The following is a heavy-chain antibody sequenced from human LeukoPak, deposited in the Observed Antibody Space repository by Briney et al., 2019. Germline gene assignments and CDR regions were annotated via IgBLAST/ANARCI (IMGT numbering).Heavy chain of an antibody. CDR2: IYYSGST. V-gene: IGHV4-59*11. CDR3: ARDGQGRKGSYNDAFDI. J-gene: IGHJ3*02. Sequence: SETLSLTCTVSGGSISSHYWSWIRQPPGKGLEWIGYIYYSGSTNYNPSLKSRVTISVDTSKNQFSLKLSSVTAADTAVYYCARDGQGRKGSYNDAFDIWGQGTMVTVSS. CDR1: GGSISSHY. D-gene: IGHD1-26*01.